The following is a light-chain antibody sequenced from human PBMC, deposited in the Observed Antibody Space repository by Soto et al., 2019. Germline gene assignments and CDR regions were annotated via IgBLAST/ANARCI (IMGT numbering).Light chain of an antibody. CDR2: GAS. J-gene: IGKJ4*01. V-gene: IGKV1-12*01. CDR3: QQAYSHPLT. CDR1: QGVGVW. Sequence: DIPMTQSPSSVSASVGDTVTITCRASQGVGVWLGWYQQKPGKAPHLLIYGASGLQVGVPSRFSGSVSGADFTLTISNLQPEDFATYYCQQAYSHPLTFGGGTKVEIK.